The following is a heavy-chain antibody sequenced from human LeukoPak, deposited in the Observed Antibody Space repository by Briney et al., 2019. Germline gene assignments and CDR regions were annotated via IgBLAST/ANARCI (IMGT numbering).Heavy chain of an antibody. J-gene: IGHJ5*02. V-gene: IGHV3-30*02. CDR3: AKDLYCRSTSCYRGHWFDP. D-gene: IGHD2-2*02. CDR1: EFTFSSYG. Sequence: PGGSLRLSCAASEFTFSSYGMHWIRQAPGKGLEWVAFIWYDGSNKYYADSVKGRFTISRDNSKNTLYLQMNSLRAEDTAVYHCAKDLYCRSTSCYRGHWFDPWGQGTLVTVSS. CDR2: IWYDGSNK.